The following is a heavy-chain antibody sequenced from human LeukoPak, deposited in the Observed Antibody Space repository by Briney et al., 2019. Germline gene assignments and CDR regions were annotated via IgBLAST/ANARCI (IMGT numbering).Heavy chain of an antibody. CDR1: GGSISSYY. V-gene: IGHV4-59*01. J-gene: IGHJ4*02. CDR2: IYYSGST. Sequence: SETLSLTCTVSGGSISSYYWSWIRQPPGKGLEWIGYIYYSGSTNYNPSLKSRVTISVDTSKNQFSLKLSSVTAADTAVYYCARAGYDSSGYYYMIDYWGQGTLVTVSP. CDR3: ARAGYDSSGYYYMIDY. D-gene: IGHD3-22*01.